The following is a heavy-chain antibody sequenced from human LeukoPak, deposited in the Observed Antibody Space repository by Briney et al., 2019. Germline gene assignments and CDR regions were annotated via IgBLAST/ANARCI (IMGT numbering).Heavy chain of an antibody. D-gene: IGHD3-22*01. CDR2: NSSSGSHV. CDR1: GYPFRHYY. J-gene: IGHJ5*02. Sequence: GGSLRLSCAASGYPFRHYYMRWLRESPGRAVEWISYNSSSGSHVSYADSVKGRFTISRDNAKTSLYLQMNSLRAEDTAVYYCARLRYYYDSSGYYHWGQGTLVTVSS. V-gene: IGHV3-11*01. CDR3: ARLRYYYDSSGYYH.